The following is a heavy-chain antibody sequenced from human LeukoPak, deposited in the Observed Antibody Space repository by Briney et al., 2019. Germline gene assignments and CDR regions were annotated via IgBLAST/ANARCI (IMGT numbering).Heavy chain of an antibody. D-gene: IGHD3-16*01. Sequence: ASVKVSCKASGGTFSSYAISWVRQAPGQGLEWMGIINPSGGSTSYAQKFQGRVTMTRDTSTSTVYMELSSLRSEDTAVYYCAAWGNAFDIWGQGTMVTVSS. CDR2: INPSGGST. V-gene: IGHV1-46*01. CDR1: GGTFSSYA. J-gene: IGHJ3*02. CDR3: AAWGNAFDI.